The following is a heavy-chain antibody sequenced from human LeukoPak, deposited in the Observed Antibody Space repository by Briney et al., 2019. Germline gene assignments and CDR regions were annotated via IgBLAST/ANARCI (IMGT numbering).Heavy chain of an antibody. CDR2: IIPIFGTA. J-gene: IGHJ6*03. Sequence: ASVKVCCKASGGTFSSYAISWVRPAPGQGLEWMRGIIPIFGTANYAQKFQGRVTITADESTSTAYMELSSLRSEDTAVYYCARASSGSTRYYYYYYYMDVWGKGTTVTVSS. CDR1: GGTFSSYA. D-gene: IGHD2-2*01. CDR3: ARASSGSTRYYYYYYYMDV. V-gene: IGHV1-69*13.